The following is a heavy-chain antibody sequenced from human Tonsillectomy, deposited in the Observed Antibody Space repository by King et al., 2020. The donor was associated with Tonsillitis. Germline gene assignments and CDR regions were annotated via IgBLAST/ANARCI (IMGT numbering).Heavy chain of an antibody. CDR3: AKDSYDSSGYYGPFDY. CDR2: ISWDGGST. CDR1: GFTFDDYT. Sequence: VQLVESGGVVVQPGGSLRLSCAASGFTFDDYTMHWVRHAPGKGLEWVSLISWDGGSTYYADSVKGRFTISRDNSKNSLYLQMNSLRTEDTALYYCAKDSYDSSGYYGPFDYWGQGTQVTVSS. V-gene: IGHV3-43*01. J-gene: IGHJ4*02. D-gene: IGHD3-22*01.